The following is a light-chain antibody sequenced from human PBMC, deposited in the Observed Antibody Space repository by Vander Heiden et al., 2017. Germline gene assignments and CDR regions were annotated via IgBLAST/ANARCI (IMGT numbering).Light chain of an antibody. J-gene: IGKJ1*01. Sequence: DIQMHQPLSPLSASVGDRVTITCRASQDIRDDLTWYQLKPGKAPKRLIYKTSISQSGVPSRFSGSGSATEFTLTISSLQPEDFGTYYCLQHRAYPWAFGQGTKVEIK. CDR3: LQHRAYPWA. CDR2: KTS. V-gene: IGKV1-17*01. CDR1: QDIRDD.